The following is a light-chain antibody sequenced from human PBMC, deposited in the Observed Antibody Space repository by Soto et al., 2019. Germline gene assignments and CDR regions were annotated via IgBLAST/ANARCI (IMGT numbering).Light chain of an antibody. CDR2: EDN. Sequence: FMLTQPHSVSEAPGKTVTISCTRSSGSIASNYVQWYQQRPGSAPTTVIYEDNQRPSGVPDRFSGSIDSSSNSASLTISGLKTEAEADYYCQSYDSSNHVVFGGGTKLTVL. J-gene: IGLJ2*01. V-gene: IGLV6-57*04. CDR3: QSYDSSNHVV. CDR1: SGSIASNY.